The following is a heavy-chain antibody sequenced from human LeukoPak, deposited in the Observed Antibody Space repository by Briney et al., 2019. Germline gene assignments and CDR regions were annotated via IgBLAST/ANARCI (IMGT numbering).Heavy chain of an antibody. CDR2: ISSSSSYT. J-gene: IGHJ4*02. Sequence: GGSPRLSCAASGFTFSDYYMSWIRQAPGKGLEWVSYISSSSSYTNYADSVKGRFTISRDNAKNSLYLQMNSLRAEDTAVYYCARGGAGKGSDYWGQGTLVTVSS. CDR1: GFTFSDYY. CDR3: ARGGAGKGSDY. V-gene: IGHV3-11*05. D-gene: IGHD6-19*01.